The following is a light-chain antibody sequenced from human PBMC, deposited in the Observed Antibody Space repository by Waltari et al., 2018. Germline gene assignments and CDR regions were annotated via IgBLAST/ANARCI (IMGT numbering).Light chain of an antibody. J-gene: IGKJ2*01. V-gene: IGKV1-6*01. Sequence: AIQMTQSPSSLPASVGDRVTITCRESQDIRNELGWYQQRPGKAPSLLIYAASNLQGGVPSRFSGSGSGTDFNLTINSLQPEDFATYYCLQDHGYPRTFGQGTKLEIK. CDR2: AAS. CDR1: QDIRNE. CDR3: LQDHGYPRT.